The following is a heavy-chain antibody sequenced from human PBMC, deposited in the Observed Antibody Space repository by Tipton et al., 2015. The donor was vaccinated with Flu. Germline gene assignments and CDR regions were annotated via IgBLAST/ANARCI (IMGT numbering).Heavy chain of an antibody. Sequence: LRLSCTVSGGSISSYYWSWIRQPPGKGLEWIGYIYYSGSTNYNPSLKSRVTISVDTSKNQFSLKLSSVTAADTAVYYCAREAPSTSFDYWGQGTLVTVSS. J-gene: IGHJ4*02. CDR3: AREAPSTSFDY. CDR1: GGSISSYY. CDR2: IYYSGST. V-gene: IGHV4-59*12.